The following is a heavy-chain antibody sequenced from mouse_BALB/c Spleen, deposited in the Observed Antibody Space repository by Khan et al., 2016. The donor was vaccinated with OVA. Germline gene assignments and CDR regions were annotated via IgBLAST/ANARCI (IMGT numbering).Heavy chain of an antibody. V-gene: IGHV9-4*02. Sequence: QIQLVQSGPELKKPGETVRISCKASGYTFTTAGMQWVQKMPGKGLKWIGWINTHSGAPKYAEDFKGRFVSSLETSASTAYLQITNHMNGNTATYVCTGGGAGFYRNDGGAMDSWGQGTSVTVSS. CDR3: TGGGAGFYRNDGGAMDS. D-gene: IGHD2-12*01. CDR1: GYTFTTAG. J-gene: IGHJ4*01. CDR2: INTHSGAP.